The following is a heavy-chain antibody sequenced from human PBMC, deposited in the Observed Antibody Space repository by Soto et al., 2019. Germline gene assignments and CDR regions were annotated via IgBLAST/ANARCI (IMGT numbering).Heavy chain of an antibody. V-gene: IGHV3-33*01. CDR2: IWYDGSNK. CDR1: GFTFSSYG. Sequence: QVQLVESGGGVVQPGRSLRLSCAASGFTFSSYGMHWVRQAPGKGLEWVAVIWYDGSNKYYADSVKGRFTISRDNSKNTLYLQMNSLRAEDTAVYYCARDLGYCSGGSCYSGGFDLWGRGTLVTVSS. J-gene: IGHJ2*01. D-gene: IGHD2-15*01. CDR3: ARDLGYCSGGSCYSGGFDL.